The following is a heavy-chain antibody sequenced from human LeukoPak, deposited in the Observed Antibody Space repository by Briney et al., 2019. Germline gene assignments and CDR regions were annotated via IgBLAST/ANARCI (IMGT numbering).Heavy chain of an antibody. Sequence: SETLSLTCTVSGGSISSYYWSWIRQPPGKGLEWIGNIHFTGNSYDNPTLRSRLIMSIDTSKNQFSLNLRSVTAADTAVYYCARLRSGSSSLVSFDSWGQGTLVTVSS. CDR2: IHFTGNS. V-gene: IGHV4-59*04. J-gene: IGHJ4*02. D-gene: IGHD6-6*01. CDR3: ARLRSGSSSLVSFDS. CDR1: GGSISSYY.